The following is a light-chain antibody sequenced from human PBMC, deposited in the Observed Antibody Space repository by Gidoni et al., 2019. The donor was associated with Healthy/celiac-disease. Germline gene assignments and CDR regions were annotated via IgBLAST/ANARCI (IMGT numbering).Light chain of an antibody. J-gene: IGKJ1*01. CDR1: QSVSSN. Sequence: EIVMTQSPATLSVSPGERATLSCRASQSVSSNLAWYQQKPCQAPRLLIYGASISATCIPARFSGSGSGTEFTLTISILQSEDFAVYYCQQYNNWPRTFGQGTKVEIK. V-gene: IGKV3D-15*03. CDR2: GAS. CDR3: QQYNNWPRT.